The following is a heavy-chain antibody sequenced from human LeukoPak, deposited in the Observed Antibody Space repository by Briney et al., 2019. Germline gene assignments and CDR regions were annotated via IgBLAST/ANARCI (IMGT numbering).Heavy chain of an antibody. CDR2: IYSGGST. CDR3: AARSGDLPYYLDY. V-gene: IGHV3-66*01. J-gene: IGHJ4*02. Sequence: GGSLRLSCAASGFTVSSNYMNWVRQAPGKGLEWVSIIYSGGSTYYADSVKGRFTISRDNSKNTLYLQMNSLRDEDTAVYYCAARSGDLPYYLDYWGQGTLVTVSS. D-gene: IGHD3-16*02. CDR1: GFTVSSNY.